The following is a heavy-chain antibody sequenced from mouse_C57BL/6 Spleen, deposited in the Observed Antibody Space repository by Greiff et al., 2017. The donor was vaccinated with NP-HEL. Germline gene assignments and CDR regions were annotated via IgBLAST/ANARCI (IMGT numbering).Heavy chain of an antibody. CDR2: ISYDGSN. V-gene: IGHV3-6*01. J-gene: IGHJ2*01. D-gene: IGHD1-1*01. Sequence: EVQLQQSGPGLVKPSQSLSLTCSVTGYSITSGYYWNWIRQFPGNKLEWMGYISYDGSNNYNPSLTNRISITRDTSKNQFFLKLNSVTTEDTATYYCARVTTVVEVDYWGQGTTLTVSS. CDR3: ARVTTVVEVDY. CDR1: GYSITSGYY.